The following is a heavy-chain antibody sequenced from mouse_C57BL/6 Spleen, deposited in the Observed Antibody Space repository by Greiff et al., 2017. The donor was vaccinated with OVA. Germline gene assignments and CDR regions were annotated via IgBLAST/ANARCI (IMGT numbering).Heavy chain of an antibody. CDR2: IDPSDSYT. Sequence: QVQLQQPGAELVKPGASVKLSCKASGYTFTSYWMQWVKQRPGQGLEWIGEIDPSDSYTNYNQKFKGKATLTVDTSSSTAYMQLSSLTSEDSAVYYCALYYYRRNYAMDYWGQGTSVTVST. J-gene: IGHJ4*01. D-gene: IGHD1-1*01. V-gene: IGHV1-50*01. CDR3: ALYYYRRNYAMDY. CDR1: GYTFTSYW.